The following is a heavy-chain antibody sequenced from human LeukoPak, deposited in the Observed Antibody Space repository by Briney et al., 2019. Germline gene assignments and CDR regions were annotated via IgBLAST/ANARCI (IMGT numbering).Heavy chain of an antibody. V-gene: IGHV4-59*12. CDR2: IYYSGST. J-gene: IGHJ4*02. D-gene: IGHD6-13*01. CDR1: GGSISSYY. Sequence: AETLSLTCTVSGGSISSYYWSWIRQPPGKGLEWIGYIYYSGSTNYNPSLKSRVTISVDTSKNQFSLKLSSVTAADTAVYYCARAGKAAAGKDYWGQGTLVTVSS. CDR3: ARAGKAAAGKDY.